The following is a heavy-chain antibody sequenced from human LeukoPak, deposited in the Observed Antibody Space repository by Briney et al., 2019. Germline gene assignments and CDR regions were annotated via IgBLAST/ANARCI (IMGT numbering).Heavy chain of an antibody. CDR3: ARDITSVRAAAGAGGMDV. CDR1: GDSVSSNSAA. D-gene: IGHD6-13*01. CDR2: TYYRTKWYN. V-gene: IGHV6-1*01. J-gene: IGHJ6*02. Sequence: SQTLSLTCAISGDSVSSNSAAWNWIRQSPSRGLEWLGRTYYRTKWYNDYAVSVKSRITINPDTSKNQFSLQLNSVTPEDTAVYYCARDITSVRAAAGAGGMDVWGQGTTVTVSS.